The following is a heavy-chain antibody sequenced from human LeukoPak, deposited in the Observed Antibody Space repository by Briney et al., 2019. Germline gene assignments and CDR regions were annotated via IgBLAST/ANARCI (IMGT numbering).Heavy chain of an antibody. CDR3: AKDRYCSGGSCYQPFDY. Sequence: GGSLRLSCAASGFTFSSYAMSWVRQAPGKGLEWVSAISGSGGSTYYADSVKGRFTISRDNSKNTLYLQMNSLRAEDTVVYYCAKDRYCSGGSCYQPFDYWGQGTLVTVSS. CDR1: GFTFSSYA. CDR2: ISGSGGST. V-gene: IGHV3-23*01. D-gene: IGHD2-15*01. J-gene: IGHJ4*02.